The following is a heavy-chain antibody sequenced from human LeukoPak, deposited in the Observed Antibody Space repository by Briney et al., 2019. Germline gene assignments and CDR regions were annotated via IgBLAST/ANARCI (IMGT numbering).Heavy chain of an antibody. CDR1: GGTFSSYA. CDR2: IIPIFGTA. J-gene: IGHJ6*03. CDR3: ARDRRDIVVVPAATVSGYYYYYYMDV. D-gene: IGHD2-2*01. V-gene: IGHV1-69*05. Sequence: ASVKVSCKASGGTFSSYAISWVRQAPGQGLEWMGRIIPIFGTANYAQKFQGRVTITTDESTRTAYMELSSLRSEDTAVYYCARDRRDIVVVPAATVSGYYYYYYMDVWGKGTTVTVSS.